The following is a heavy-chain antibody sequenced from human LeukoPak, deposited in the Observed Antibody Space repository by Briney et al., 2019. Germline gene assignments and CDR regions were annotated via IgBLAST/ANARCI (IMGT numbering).Heavy chain of an antibody. J-gene: IGHJ4*02. Sequence: GASVKVSCKASGYTFTSYGISWGRQAPGQGLEWIGWISAYNGNTNYAQKLQGRVTMTTDTSTSTAYMELRSLRSDDTAVYYCARDRPYATQYNWNLDYWGQGTLVTVSS. CDR3: ARDRPYATQYNWNLDY. D-gene: IGHD1-20*01. CDR2: ISAYNGNT. V-gene: IGHV1-18*01. CDR1: GYTFTSYG.